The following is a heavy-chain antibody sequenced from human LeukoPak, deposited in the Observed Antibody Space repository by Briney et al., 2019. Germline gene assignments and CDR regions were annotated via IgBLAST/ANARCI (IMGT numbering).Heavy chain of an antibody. J-gene: IGHJ6*04. V-gene: IGHV3-49*04. D-gene: IGHD3-10*01. CDR3: TRCWAMVRGIIYYYYGMDV. CDR2: IRSKAYGGTT. Sequence: SLTLSCPASGFTIGDNAMRWDRPAQGKGREWVGFIRSKAYGGTTEYAASVKGRFTISRDDSKSIAYMQMNSLKTEVTAVYYCTRCWAMVRGIIYYYYGMDVWGKGTTVTVSS. CDR1: GFTIGDNA.